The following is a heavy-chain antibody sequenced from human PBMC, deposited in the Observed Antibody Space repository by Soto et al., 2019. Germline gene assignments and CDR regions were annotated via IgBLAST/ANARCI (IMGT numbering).Heavy chain of an antibody. J-gene: IGHJ4*02. CDR1: GYSFASYF. CDR3: AREYGNYDSSGYYAY. D-gene: IGHD3-22*01. Sequence: ASVKVSCKTSGYSFASYFIHWVRQAPGQGLEWMGIINPSGGSTNYAQKLQGRVSMTRDRSTSTVHMELSSLRSDDTAMYYCAREYGNYDSSGYYAYWGQGTLVTVSS. V-gene: IGHV1-46*01. CDR2: INPSGGST.